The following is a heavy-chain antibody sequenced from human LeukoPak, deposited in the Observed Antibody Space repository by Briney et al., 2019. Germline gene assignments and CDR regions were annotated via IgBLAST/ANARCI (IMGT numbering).Heavy chain of an antibody. CDR3: ASCGMAAADWFDP. J-gene: IGHJ5*02. CDR1: GGSFSGYY. V-gene: IGHV4-34*01. D-gene: IGHD6-13*01. Sequence: SETLSLTCAVYGGSFSGYYWSWIRQPPGKGLEWIGEINHSGSTNYNPSLKSRVTISVDTSKNQFSLKLSSVTAADTAVYYCASCGMAAADWFDPWGQGTLVTVSS. CDR2: INHSGST.